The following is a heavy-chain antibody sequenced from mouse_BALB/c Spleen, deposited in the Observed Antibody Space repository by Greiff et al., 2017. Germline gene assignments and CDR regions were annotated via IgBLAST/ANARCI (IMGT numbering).Heavy chain of an antibody. D-gene: IGHD1-1*01. CDR1: GFTFSDYY. CDR2: ISDGGSYT. CDR3: ARGPIRYYGSPFDY. Sequence: EVKLVESGGGLVKPGGSLKLSCAASGFTFSDYYMYWVRQTPEKRLEWVATISDGGSYTYYPDSVKGRFTISRDNARNILYLQMSSLRSEDTAMYYCARGPIRYYGSPFDYWGQGTTLTVSS. V-gene: IGHV5-4*02. J-gene: IGHJ2*01.